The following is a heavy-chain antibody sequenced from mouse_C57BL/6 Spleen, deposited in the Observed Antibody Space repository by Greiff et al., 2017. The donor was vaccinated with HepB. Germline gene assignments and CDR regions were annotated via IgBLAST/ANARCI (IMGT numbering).Heavy chain of an antibody. V-gene: IGHV14-4*01. D-gene: IGHD2-4*01. CDR3: TQLRRGDY. Sequence: EVQLQQSGAELVRPGASVKLSCTASGFNIKDDYMHWVKQRPEQGLEWIGWIDPENGDTEYASKFQGKATITADTYSNTAYLQLSSLTSEDTAVYYCTQLRRGDYWGQGTTLTVSS. CDR1: GFNIKDDY. CDR2: IDPENGDT. J-gene: IGHJ2*01.